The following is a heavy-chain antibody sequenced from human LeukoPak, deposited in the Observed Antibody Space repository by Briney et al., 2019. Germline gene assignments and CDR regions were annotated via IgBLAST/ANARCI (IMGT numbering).Heavy chain of an antibody. D-gene: IGHD2-15*01. V-gene: IGHV3-30*18. J-gene: IGHJ4*02. CDR1: GFTFSTYG. CDR2: ISYDGSNK. Sequence: GGSLRLSCAASGFTFSTYGMHWVRQAPGKGLEWVAVISYDGSNKYYADSVRGRFTISRDISKSTLYLQMNSLRVEDTAVYYCAKDRAAVAAYHDYWGQGTLVTVSS. CDR3: AKDRAAVAAYHDY.